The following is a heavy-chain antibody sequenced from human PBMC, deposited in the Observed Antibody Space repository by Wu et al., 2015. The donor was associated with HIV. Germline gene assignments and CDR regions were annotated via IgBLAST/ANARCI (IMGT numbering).Heavy chain of an antibody. Sequence: QVQLVQSGAEVKKPGASVKVSCKASGYTFTGYYMHWVRQAPGQGLEWMGWINPNSGGTNYAQKFQGRVTMTRDTSISTAYMELSRLRSDDTAVYYCAREDTSGWSTDAFDIWGQGTMVTVSS. CDR1: GYTFTGYY. D-gene: IGHD6-19*01. CDR2: INPNSGGT. V-gene: IGHV1-2*02. J-gene: IGHJ3*02. CDR3: AREDTSGWSTDAFDI.